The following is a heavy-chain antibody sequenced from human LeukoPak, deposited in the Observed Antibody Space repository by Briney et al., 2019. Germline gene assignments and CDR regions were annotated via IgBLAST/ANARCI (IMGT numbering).Heavy chain of an antibody. CDR2: ISYDGSNK. D-gene: IGHD6-6*01. CDR1: GFTFSSYW. V-gene: IGHV3-30*18. J-gene: IGHJ4*02. Sequence: GGSLRLSCAASGFTFSSYWMSWVRQAPGKGLEWVAVISYDGSNKYYADSVKGRFTISRDNSKNTLYLQMNSLRAEDTAVYFCAKDYSASQLAPLYYFNCWGQGSLVTVSS. CDR3: AKDYSASQLAPLYYFNC.